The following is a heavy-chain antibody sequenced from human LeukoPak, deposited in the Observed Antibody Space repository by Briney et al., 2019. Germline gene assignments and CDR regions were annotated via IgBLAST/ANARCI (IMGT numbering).Heavy chain of an antibody. V-gene: IGHV4-30-4*01. CDR1: GGSISSGDYY. D-gene: IGHD6-13*01. CDR3: ARGGVIAAAGTWYYYYGMDV. CDR2: IYYSGST. Sequence: SETLSLTCTVSGGSISSGDYYWSWIRQPPGKGLEWIGYIYYSGSTYYNPSLKSRVTISVDTSKNQFSLKLSSVTAADTAVYYCARGGVIAAAGTWYYYYGMDVWGQGTTVTVSS. J-gene: IGHJ6*02.